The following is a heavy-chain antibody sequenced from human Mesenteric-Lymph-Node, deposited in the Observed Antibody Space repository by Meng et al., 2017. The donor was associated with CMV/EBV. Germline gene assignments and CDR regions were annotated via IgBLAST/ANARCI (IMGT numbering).Heavy chain of an antibody. J-gene: IGHJ6*02. D-gene: IGHD6-6*01. CDR3: ARVTPRWRQLHQPSYGMDV. CDR1: GFTFSSYA. V-gene: IGHV3-21*01. Sequence: GESLKISCAASGFTFSSYAMIWVRQAPGKGLEWVSSISSSSSYIYYADSVKGRFTISRDNAKNSLYLQMNSLRAEDTAVYYCARVTPRWRQLHQPSYGMDVWGQGTTVTVSS. CDR2: ISSSSSYI.